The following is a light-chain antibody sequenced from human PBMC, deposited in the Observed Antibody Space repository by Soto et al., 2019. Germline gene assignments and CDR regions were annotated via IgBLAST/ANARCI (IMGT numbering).Light chain of an antibody. CDR1: SGHSSYA. V-gene: IGLV4-69*01. Sequence: QSVLTQSPSASASLGVSVKLTCTLSSGHSSYAIAWHQQQPEKGPRYLMKLNSDGSHSKGDGIPDRFSGSSSGAERYRTISSLQSEDEADYYCQTWGTGIWVFGGGTKLTVL. CDR2: LNSDGSH. CDR3: QTWGTGIWV. J-gene: IGLJ3*02.